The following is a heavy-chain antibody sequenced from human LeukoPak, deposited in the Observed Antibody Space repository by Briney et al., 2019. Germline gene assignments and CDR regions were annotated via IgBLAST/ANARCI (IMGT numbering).Heavy chain of an antibody. J-gene: IGHJ5*02. CDR1: GGSVSSGSYL. CDR3: ARDRELGS. Sequence: SETLSLTCTVSGGSVSSGSYLWSWIRQPPGTGLEWIGYIYHNGNTNYNPSLRSRVTISVDTSKNQFSLRLSSLTAADTAVYYCARDRELGSWGQGTLVTVSA. D-gene: IGHD3-10*01. CDR2: IYHNGNT. V-gene: IGHV4-61*01.